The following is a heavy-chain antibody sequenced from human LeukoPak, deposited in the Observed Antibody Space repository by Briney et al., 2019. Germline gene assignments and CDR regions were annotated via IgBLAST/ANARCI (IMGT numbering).Heavy chain of an antibody. CDR2: ISYDGSNK. CDR3: ARGNSSGWIFDY. J-gene: IGHJ4*02. Sequence: PGGSLRLSCAASGFTFSSYAMHWVRQAPGKGLEWVAVISYDGSNKYYADSVKGRFTISRDNSKNTLYLQMNSLRAEDTAVYYCARGNSSGWIFDYWGQGTLVTVSS. CDR1: GFTFSSYA. V-gene: IGHV3-30*04. D-gene: IGHD6-19*01.